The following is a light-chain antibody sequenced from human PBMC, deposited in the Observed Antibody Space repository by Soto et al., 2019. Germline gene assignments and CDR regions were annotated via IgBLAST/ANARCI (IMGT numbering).Light chain of an antibody. Sequence: QSVLTQPASGSGSPGQSITISCTGTSSDIGAYNFVPWYQQHPGKAPKLMLYDVNIRPSGVSNRFSGSKSGNTASLTISGLQAEDEADYYCTSWTTSTTMIFGGGTKVTV. CDR2: DVN. J-gene: IGLJ2*01. CDR1: SSDIGAYNF. V-gene: IGLV2-14*03. CDR3: TSWTTSTTMI.